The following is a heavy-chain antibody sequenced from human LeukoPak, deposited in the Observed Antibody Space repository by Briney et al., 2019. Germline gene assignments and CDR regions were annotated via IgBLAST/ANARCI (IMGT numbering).Heavy chain of an antibody. V-gene: IGHV5-10-1*01. CDR2: IDPSDSYT. CDR3: ARRQYSSSWYDY. CDR1: GYSFISYW. Sequence: GESLKISCKGSGYSFISYWISWVRQMPGKGLEWMGRIDPSDSYTNYSPSFQGHVTISADKSISTAYLQWSSLKASDTAMYYCARRQYSSSWYDYWGQGTLVTVSS. J-gene: IGHJ4*02. D-gene: IGHD6-13*01.